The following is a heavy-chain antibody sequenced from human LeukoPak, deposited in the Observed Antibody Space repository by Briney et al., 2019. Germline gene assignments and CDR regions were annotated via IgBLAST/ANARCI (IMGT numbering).Heavy chain of an antibody. J-gene: IGHJ5*02. V-gene: IGHV1-2*02. D-gene: IGHD3-22*01. CDR2: INPNSGRT. Sequence: ASVKVSCKASGYTFTGYYMHWVRQAPGQGLEWMGWINPNSGRTNYAQKFQGRVTMTRDTSISTAYMELSGLRSDDTAVYYCAGVSVYYDSSAYYYPWGQGTLVAVSS. CDR1: GYTFTGYY. CDR3: AGVSVYYDSSAYYYP.